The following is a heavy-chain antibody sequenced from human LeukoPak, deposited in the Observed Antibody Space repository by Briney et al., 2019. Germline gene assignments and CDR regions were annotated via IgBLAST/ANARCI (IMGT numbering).Heavy chain of an antibody. V-gene: IGHV3-7*01. J-gene: IGHJ3*02. CDR1: GFTFSSYW. D-gene: IGHD4-23*01. CDR2: IKQDGSEK. CDR3: AKDLKPNYGGDAFDI. Sequence: GGSLRLSCEASGFTFSSYWMSWVRQAPGKGLEWVANIKQDGSEKSYVDSVKGRFTISRDNANNSLYLQMNSLRAEDTAVYYCAKDLKPNYGGDAFDIWGQGTMVTVSS.